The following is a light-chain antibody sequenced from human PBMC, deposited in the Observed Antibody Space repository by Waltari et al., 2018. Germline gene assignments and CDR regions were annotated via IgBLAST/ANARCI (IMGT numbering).Light chain of an antibody. J-gene: IGKJ5*01. CDR2: KAS. Sequence: DIQMTQSPSTLSASVGDRVTIACRASQSISSWLAWYQQKPGKAPKLLIYKASTLASGVPSRFSGSGSGIEFTLTISSLQPDDFATYYCQHYNTYSRSITFGQGTRLEIQ. CDR1: QSISSW. V-gene: IGKV1-5*03. CDR3: QHYNTYSRSIT.